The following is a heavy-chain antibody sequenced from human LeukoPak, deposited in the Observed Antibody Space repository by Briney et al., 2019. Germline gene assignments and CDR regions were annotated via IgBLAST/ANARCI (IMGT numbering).Heavy chain of an antibody. D-gene: IGHD6-19*01. CDR1: GFTFSSYW. J-gene: IGHJ4*02. Sequence: PGGSLRLSCAASGFTFSSYWMSWVRQAPGKGLEWVSVIYSGGSTYYADSVKGRFTISRDNSKNTLYLQMNSLRAEDTAVYYCARHKPYSSGWYVLDYWGQGTLVTVSS. CDR3: ARHKPYSSGWYVLDY. V-gene: IGHV3-66*04. CDR2: IYSGGST.